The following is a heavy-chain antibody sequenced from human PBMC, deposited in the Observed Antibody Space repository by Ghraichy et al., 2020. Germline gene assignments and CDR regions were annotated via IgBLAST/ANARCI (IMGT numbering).Heavy chain of an antibody. J-gene: IGHJ4*02. D-gene: IGHD2-15*01. CDR2: IKQDGSEK. CDR3: VRGWYDY. Sequence: SCAASGFTFSDYWMSWVRQAPGKGLEWVANIKQDGSEKYYVHSVKGRFTISRDNAKNSLYLQMNSLRAEDTALYYCVRGWYDYWGQGTLVTVSS. V-gene: IGHV3-7*03. CDR1: GFTFSDYW.